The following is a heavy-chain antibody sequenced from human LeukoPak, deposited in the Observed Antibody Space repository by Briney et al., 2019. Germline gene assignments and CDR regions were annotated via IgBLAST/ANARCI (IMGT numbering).Heavy chain of an antibody. Sequence: VISYDGSNKYYADSVKGRFTISRDNSKNTLYLQMNSLRAEDTAVYYCARDGHIAVAGSFDYWGQGTLVTVSS. V-gene: IGHV3-30-3*01. J-gene: IGHJ4*02. D-gene: IGHD6-19*01. CDR2: ISYDGSNK. CDR3: ARDGHIAVAGSFDY.